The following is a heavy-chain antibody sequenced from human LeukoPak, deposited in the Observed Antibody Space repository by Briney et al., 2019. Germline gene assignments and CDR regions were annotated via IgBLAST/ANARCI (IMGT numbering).Heavy chain of an antibody. D-gene: IGHD2-8*01. CDR2: LYAGGAT. Sequence: GGSLRLSCVASGFSVSGIHMNWVRRAPGKDLEWVSGLYAGGATYYADSMGGRFTISRDHSKNTLYLQMTNLRVDDTAIYYCARGNGNVGGRLDPWGQGTRVTVSS. CDR3: ARGNGNVGGRLDP. V-gene: IGHV3-66*01. J-gene: IGHJ5*02. CDR1: GFSVSGIH.